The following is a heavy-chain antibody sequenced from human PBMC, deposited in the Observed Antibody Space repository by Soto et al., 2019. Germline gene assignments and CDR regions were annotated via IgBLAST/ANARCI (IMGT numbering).Heavy chain of an antibody. CDR1: GFTFSSYA. CDR3: ARDQDFWSGSMTYYFDY. Sequence: EVQLLESGGGLVQPGGSLRLSCAASGFTFSSYAMSWVRQAPGKGLEWVSAISGSGGSTYYADSVKGRFTISRDNSKNTLYLQMNSLRAEDTAVYYCARDQDFWSGSMTYYFDYWGQGTLVTVSS. V-gene: IGHV3-23*01. CDR2: ISGSGGST. J-gene: IGHJ4*02. D-gene: IGHD3-3*01.